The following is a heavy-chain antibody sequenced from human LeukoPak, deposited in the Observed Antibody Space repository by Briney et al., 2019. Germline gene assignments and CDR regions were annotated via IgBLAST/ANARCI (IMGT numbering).Heavy chain of an antibody. CDR3: ARGLSGSSFDY. CDR2: INHSGST. Sequence: PSETLSLTCAVYGGSFSGYYWSWIRQPPGKGLEWIGEINHSGSTNYNPSLKSRVTISVDTSKNQFSLKLSSVTAADTAVYYCARGLSGSSFDYWGQGTLVTVSS. J-gene: IGHJ4*02. V-gene: IGHV4-34*01. CDR1: GGSFSGYY. D-gene: IGHD5-12*01.